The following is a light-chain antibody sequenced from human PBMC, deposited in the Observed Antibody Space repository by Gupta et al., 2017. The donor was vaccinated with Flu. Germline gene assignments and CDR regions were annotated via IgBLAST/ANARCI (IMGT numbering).Light chain of an antibody. V-gene: IGKV1-5*03. J-gene: IGKJ4*01. Sequence: PSTLSASVGDRVTITCRASQSISSWLAWYQQKPGKAPKLLIYKASSLESGVPSRFSGSGSGTEYTLTISSLQPDDFATYYCQQYNSYPLTFGGGTKVEIK. CDR3: QQYNSYPLT. CDR1: QSISSW. CDR2: KAS.